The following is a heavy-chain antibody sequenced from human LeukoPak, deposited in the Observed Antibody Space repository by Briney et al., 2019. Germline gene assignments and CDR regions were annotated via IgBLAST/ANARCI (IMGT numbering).Heavy chain of an antibody. D-gene: IGHD3-22*01. CDR2: VSYSGNT. CDR1: GGSISSYY. J-gene: IGHJ4*02. V-gene: IGHV4-39*07. Sequence: SETLSLTCTVSGGSISSYYWGWIRQPPGKGLEWIGSVSYSGNTYYNPSLKSRVTILVDTSKNPFSLKMTSVTAADTAVYYCARDQYYDVSTYYEIDYWGQGTLVTVSS. CDR3: ARDQYYDVSTYYEIDY.